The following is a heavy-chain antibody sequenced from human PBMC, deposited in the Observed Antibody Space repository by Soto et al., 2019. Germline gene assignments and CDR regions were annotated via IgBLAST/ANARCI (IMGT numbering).Heavy chain of an antibody. CDR3: ARVQSWGGVGATTFDY. Sequence: QVQLVQSGAEVKKPGSSVKVSCKASGGTFSSYAISWVRQAPGQGLEWMGGIIPIFGTANYAQKFLGRVTITADESTSTAYMELSSLRSEDTAVYYCARVQSWGGVGATTFDYWGQGTLVTVSS. J-gene: IGHJ4*02. V-gene: IGHV1-69*01. D-gene: IGHD1-26*01. CDR2: IIPIFGTA. CDR1: GGTFSSYA.